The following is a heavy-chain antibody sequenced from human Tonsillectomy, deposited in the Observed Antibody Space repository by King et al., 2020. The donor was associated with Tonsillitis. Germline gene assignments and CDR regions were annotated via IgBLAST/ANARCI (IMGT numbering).Heavy chain of an antibody. D-gene: IGHD6-19*01. J-gene: IGHJ6*02. Sequence: VQLQESGPGLVKPSETLSLTCTVSGGSISSYYWSWIRQPPGKGLEWIGYIYYSGSTNYNPSLKSRVTISVDTSKNQFSLKLSSVTAADTAVYYCARGGGIAVYYYYYGMDVWGQGTTVTVSS. CDR3: ARGGGIAVYYYYYGMDV. CDR2: IYYSGST. CDR1: GGSISSYY. V-gene: IGHV4-59*01.